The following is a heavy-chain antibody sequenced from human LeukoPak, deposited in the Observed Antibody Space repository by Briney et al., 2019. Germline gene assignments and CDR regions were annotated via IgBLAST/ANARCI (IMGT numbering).Heavy chain of an antibody. J-gene: IGHJ4*02. V-gene: IGHV4-38-2*02. CDR2: IFHSGDV. Sequence: SETLSLTCIVSGYSIISDYFWGWVRPPPGKGPEWIGSIFHSGDVYYNPSLKSRVTLSVDPSKNRFSLKLTSVTAADTAIYYCAGVVASTSIDSWGQGTLVTVSS. CDR1: GYSIISDYF. CDR3: AGVVASTSIDS. D-gene: IGHD2-15*01.